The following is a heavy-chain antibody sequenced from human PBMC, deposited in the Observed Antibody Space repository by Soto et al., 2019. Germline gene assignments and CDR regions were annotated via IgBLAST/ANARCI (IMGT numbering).Heavy chain of an antibody. CDR2: IIPILGIA. D-gene: IGHD6-19*01. V-gene: IGHV1-69*02. J-gene: IGHJ3*02. CDR3: ARHKPQKPFGIAVAGYAFDI. CDR1: GGTFSSYT. Sequence: SVKVSCKASGGTFSSYTISWVRQAPGQGREWMGRIIPILGIANYAQKFQGRVTITADKSTSTAYMELSSLRSEDTAVYYCARHKPQKPFGIAVAGYAFDIWGQGTMVTVSS.